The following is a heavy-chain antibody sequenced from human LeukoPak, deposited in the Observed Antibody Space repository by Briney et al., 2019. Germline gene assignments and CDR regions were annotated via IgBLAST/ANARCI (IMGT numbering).Heavy chain of an antibody. CDR1: GSTFSDYY. CDR3: ARGPDYDFWSGLLSYYYYGMDV. Sequence: KTGGSLRLSCAASGSTFSDYYMSWIRQAPGKGLEWVSYISSSGSTIYYADSVKGRFTISRDNAKNSLYLQMNSLRAEDTAVYYCARGPDYDFWSGLLSYYYYGMDVWGQGTTVTVSS. J-gene: IGHJ6*02. D-gene: IGHD3-3*01. V-gene: IGHV3-11*01. CDR2: ISSSGSTI.